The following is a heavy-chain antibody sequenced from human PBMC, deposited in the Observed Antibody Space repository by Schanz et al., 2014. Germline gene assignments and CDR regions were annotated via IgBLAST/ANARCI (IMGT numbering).Heavy chain of an antibody. Sequence: QVQLQESGPGLVKPSETLSLRCTFSSGSITSYYGNWIRQPAGKGLEWIGRIFASGSTNYNPSLKSRVPMSVDTSKNQFSLRLSSVTAADTAVYYCARYTGAYFDYWGQGTLVTVSS. V-gene: IGHV4-4*07. J-gene: IGHJ4*02. CDR1: SGSITSYY. CDR2: IFASGST. CDR3: ARYTGAYFDY. D-gene: IGHD1-26*01.